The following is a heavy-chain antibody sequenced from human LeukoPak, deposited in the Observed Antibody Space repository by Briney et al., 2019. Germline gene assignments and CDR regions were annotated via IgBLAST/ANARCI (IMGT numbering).Heavy chain of an antibody. J-gene: IGHJ4*02. D-gene: IGHD1-1*01. CDR2: ISPASGAT. V-gene: IGHV1-2*02. CDR3: LNEHGG. Sequence: ASVRVSCKASGYTFTGSYMHWVRQTPGQGFEWIGWISPASGATKYAQNFQGRVTLTTDTSITTAYMELSSLTSDDTASYYCLNEHGGWGQGTPVTVSS. CDR1: GYTFTGSY.